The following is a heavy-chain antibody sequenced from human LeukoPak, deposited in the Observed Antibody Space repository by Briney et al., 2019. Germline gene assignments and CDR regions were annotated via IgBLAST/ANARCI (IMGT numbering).Heavy chain of an antibody. CDR1: GFTFSSYE. CDR3: ARDAAFDY. CDR2: ISSSGSSI. Sequence: GGSLRLSCAASGFTFSSYEMNWVRQAPGKGLEWVSYISSSGSSIYYADSVKGRFTISRDNAKNSLFLQMNSLRAEDTAVYYCARDAAFDYWGQETPVTVSS. V-gene: IGHV3-48*03. J-gene: IGHJ4*02. D-gene: IGHD6-25*01.